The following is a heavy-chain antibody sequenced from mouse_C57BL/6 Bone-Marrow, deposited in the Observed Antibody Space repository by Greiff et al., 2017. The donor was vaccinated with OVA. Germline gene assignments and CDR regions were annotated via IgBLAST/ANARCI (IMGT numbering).Heavy chain of an antibody. Sequence: VMLVESDAELVKPGASVKISCKVSGYTFTDHTIHWMKQRPEQGLEWIGYIYPRDGSTKYNEKFKGKATLTADKSSSTAYMQLNSLTSEDSAVYFCARGRDGSIYFDYWGQGTTLTVSS. V-gene: IGHV1-78*01. CDR2: IYPRDGST. D-gene: IGHD2-3*01. CDR3: ARGRDGSIYFDY. CDR1: GYTFTDHT. J-gene: IGHJ2*01.